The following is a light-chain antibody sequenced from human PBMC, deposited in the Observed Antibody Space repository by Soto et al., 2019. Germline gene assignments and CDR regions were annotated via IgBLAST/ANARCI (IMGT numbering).Light chain of an antibody. Sequence: QSVLTQPASVSGSPGQSITISCTGSSSDGGGYNFVSCYQHHPGKAPKLILYEVTTRPSGVSSRFSGSKSGNTASLTISGLQADDEANYYCSSYTSSNTPYVFGTGTKVTVL. CDR1: SSDGGGYNF. J-gene: IGLJ1*01. CDR2: EVT. V-gene: IGLV2-14*01. CDR3: SSYTSSNTPYV.